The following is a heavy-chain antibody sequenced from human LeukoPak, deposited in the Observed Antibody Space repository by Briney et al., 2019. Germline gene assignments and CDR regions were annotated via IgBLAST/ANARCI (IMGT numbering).Heavy chain of an antibody. CDR1: GGSISSSSYY. D-gene: IGHD4-17*01. CDR3: ARSPDYGDYFDY. CDR2: IYHSGST. Sequence: SETLSLTCTVSGGSISSSSYYWGWIRQPPGKGLEWIGSIYHSGSTNYNPSLKSRVTISVDTSKNQFSLKLSSVTAADTAVYYCARSPDYGDYFDYWGQGTLVTVSS. V-gene: IGHV4-39*07. J-gene: IGHJ4*02.